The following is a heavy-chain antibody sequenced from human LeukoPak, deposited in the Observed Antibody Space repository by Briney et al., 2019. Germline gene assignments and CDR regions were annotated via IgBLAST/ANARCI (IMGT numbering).Heavy chain of an antibody. CDR2: IYYSGST. D-gene: IGHD3-22*01. J-gene: IGHJ3*02. V-gene: IGHV4-39*07. Sequence: SETLSLTCTVSGGSISSSSYYWGWIRQPPGKGLEWIGSIYYSGSTYYNPSLKSRVTISVDTSKNQFSLKLSSVTAADTAVYYCASGGGSGYYYWAFDIWGQGTMVTVSS. CDR3: ASGGGSGYYYWAFDI. CDR1: GGSISSSSYY.